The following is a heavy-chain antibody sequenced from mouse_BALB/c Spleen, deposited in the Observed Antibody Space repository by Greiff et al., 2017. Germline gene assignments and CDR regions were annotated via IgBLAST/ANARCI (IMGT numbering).Heavy chain of an antibody. Sequence: EVKLVESGGGLVQPGGSRKLSCAASGFTFSSFGMHWVRQAPEKGLEWVAYISSGSSTIYYADTVKGRFTISRDNPKNTLFLQMTSLRSEDTAMYYCARFTTGDYAMDYWGQGTSVTVSS. CDR1: GFTFSSFG. CDR2: ISSGSSTI. J-gene: IGHJ4*01. V-gene: IGHV5-17*02. D-gene: IGHD1-1*01. CDR3: ARFTTGDYAMDY.